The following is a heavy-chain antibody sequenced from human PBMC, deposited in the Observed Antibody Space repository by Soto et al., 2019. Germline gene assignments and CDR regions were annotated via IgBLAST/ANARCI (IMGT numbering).Heavy chain of an antibody. Sequence: PDTLSPTCPLGVGSISRVSYHWRWFPHPHGKNLEWICYMYSSGATNYNSSLKSRVTMSRDTSKNQFSLKLSSVTTADTAVYYCARLLPYDSSGYVGFDYWGQGTLVT. CDR2: MYSSGAT. V-gene: IGHV4-61*01. CDR1: VGSISRVSYH. CDR3: ARLLPYDSSGYVGFDY. D-gene: IGHD3-22*01. J-gene: IGHJ4*02.